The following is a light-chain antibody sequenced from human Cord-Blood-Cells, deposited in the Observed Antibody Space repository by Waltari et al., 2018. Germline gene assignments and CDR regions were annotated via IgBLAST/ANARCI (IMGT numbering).Light chain of an antibody. CDR1: QRSSIY. J-gene: IGKJ1*01. CDR3: RQYYSVPT. Sequence: VIWMTQSPALLSAPTGARVTSSCRMSQRSSIYLASYQQKPGKAPELLIYAASTLQRGVPSRLCGNGSGIDFTLTIGCLQSEDFATYYCRQYYSVPTFVQGTKVEIK. CDR2: AAS. V-gene: IGKV1D-8*01.